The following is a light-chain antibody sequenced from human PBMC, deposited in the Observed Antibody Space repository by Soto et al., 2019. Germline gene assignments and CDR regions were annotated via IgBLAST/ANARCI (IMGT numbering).Light chain of an antibody. CDR3: QQYNNWPLT. J-gene: IGKJ5*01. CDR2: SAS. V-gene: IGKV3-15*01. CDR1: QSISDT. Sequence: EIVMTQSPATLSVSPGGRATLSCRASQSISDTLAWYQQKPGQAPRLLIYSASRRATGFPGRFSGSGSGTDFTLTISSLQSEDFAVYWCQQYNNWPLTFGPGTRLEIK.